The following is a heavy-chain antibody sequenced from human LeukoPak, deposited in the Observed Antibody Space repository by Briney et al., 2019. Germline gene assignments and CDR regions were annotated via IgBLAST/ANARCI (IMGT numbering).Heavy chain of an antibody. J-gene: IGHJ4*02. CDR1: GYTLTELS. V-gene: IGHV1-24*01. D-gene: IGHD6-13*01. Sequence: VKVSCKVSGYTLTELSMHWVRQAPGKGLEWMGGFDPEDGETIYAQKFQGRVTMTEDTSTDTAYMELSSLRSEDTAVYYCATGLWAAAVGSQYDDYWGQGTLVTVPS. CDR2: FDPEDGET. CDR3: ATGLWAAAVGSQYDDY.